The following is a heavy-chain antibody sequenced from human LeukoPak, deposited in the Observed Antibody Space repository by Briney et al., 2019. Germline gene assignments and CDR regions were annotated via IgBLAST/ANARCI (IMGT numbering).Heavy chain of an antibody. Sequence: PSQTLSLTCTVSGGSISSGGYYWSWIRQPPGKGLEWIGYIYHSGSTYYNPSLKSRVTISVDRSKNQFSLKLSSVTAADTAVYYCARFRGWYGGVWFDPWGQGTLVTVSS. CDR3: ARFRGWYGGVWFDP. D-gene: IGHD6-19*01. CDR1: GGSISSGGYY. V-gene: IGHV4-30-2*01. CDR2: IYHSGST. J-gene: IGHJ5*02.